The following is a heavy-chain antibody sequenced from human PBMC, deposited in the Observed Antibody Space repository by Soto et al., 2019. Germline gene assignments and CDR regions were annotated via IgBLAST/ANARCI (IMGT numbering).Heavy chain of an antibody. D-gene: IGHD5-18*01. J-gene: IGHJ4*02. CDR3: ARRGYSYGIAFDY. V-gene: IGHV4-39*01. Sequence: SETLSLTCTVSGGSISSSSYYWGWIRQPPGKGLEWIGSIYYSGSTYYNPSLKSRVTISVDTSKNRFSLKLSSVTAADTAVYYCARRGYSYGIAFDYWGQGTLVTVSS. CDR1: GGSISSSSYY. CDR2: IYYSGST.